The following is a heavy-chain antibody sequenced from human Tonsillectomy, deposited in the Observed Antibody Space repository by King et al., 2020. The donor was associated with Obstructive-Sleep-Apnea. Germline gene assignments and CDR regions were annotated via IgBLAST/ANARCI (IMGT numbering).Heavy chain of an antibody. J-gene: IGHJ4*02. CDR3: AKSSMGDLGGAFDY. Sequence: VQLVESGGGVVQPGRSLRLSCAASGFTFRSYGMHWVRQAPGKGLERVAVISYDGSNKYYGDSVKGRFTISRDNSKNTVFLQMNSLRVEDTAIYYCAKSSMGDLGGAFDYWGQGTLVTVSS. CDR1: GFTFRSYG. V-gene: IGHV3-30*18. D-gene: IGHD2/OR15-2a*01. CDR2: ISYDGSNK.